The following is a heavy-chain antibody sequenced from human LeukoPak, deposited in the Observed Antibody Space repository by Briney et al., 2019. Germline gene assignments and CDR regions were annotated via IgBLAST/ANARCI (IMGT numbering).Heavy chain of an antibody. CDR2: IYSGGST. V-gene: IGHV3-53*01. CDR1: GFTVSSNY. D-gene: IGHD6-19*01. CDR3: ARDRRSGWGHAFDI. J-gene: IGHJ3*02. Sequence: GGSLRLSCAASGFTVSSNYMSWVRQAPGKGLEWVSVIYSGGSTYYADSVKGRFTISRDNSKNTVYLQMSNLRAEDTAVYYCARDRRSGWGHAFDIWGHGTMVTVSS.